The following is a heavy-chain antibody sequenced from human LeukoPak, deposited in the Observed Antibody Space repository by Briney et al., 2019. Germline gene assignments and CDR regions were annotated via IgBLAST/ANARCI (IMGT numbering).Heavy chain of an antibody. D-gene: IGHD2-2*01. V-gene: IGHV3-48*01. J-gene: IGHJ4*02. CDR3: ARGNIGYCSSTSCYEGDY. CDR1: GFTFSSYS. Sequence: GGSLRLSCAASGFTFSSYSMNWVRQAPRKGLEWVSYISISSSTIYYADSVKGRFTISRDNAKNSLYLQMNSLRAEDTAVYYCARGNIGYCSSTSCYEGDYWGQGTLVTVSS. CDR2: ISISSSTI.